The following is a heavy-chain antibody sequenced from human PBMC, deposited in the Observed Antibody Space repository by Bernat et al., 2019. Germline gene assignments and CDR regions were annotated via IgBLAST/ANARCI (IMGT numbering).Heavy chain of an antibody. V-gene: IGHV3-23*01. CDR1: GFTFSSYA. J-gene: IGHJ4*02. CDR2: ISGSGGST. D-gene: IGHD6-13*01. Sequence: EVQLLESGGGLVQPGGSLRLSCAASGFTFSSYAMSWVRQAPGKGLEWVSAISGSGGSTYYADPVKGRFTISRDNSKNTLQLQMNSLRAEDTAVYYCAKDRSSSWYIPPCFDYWGQGTLVTVSS. CDR3: AKDRSSSWYIPPCFDY.